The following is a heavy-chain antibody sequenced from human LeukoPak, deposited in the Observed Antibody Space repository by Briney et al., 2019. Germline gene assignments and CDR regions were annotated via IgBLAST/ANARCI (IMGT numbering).Heavy chain of an antibody. J-gene: IGHJ4*02. CDR1: GYIFVNFG. D-gene: IGHD3-22*01. V-gene: IGHV1-18*01. CDR3: ARDSSAYTRHFGY. Sequence: GASVKVSCKASGYIFVNFGISWVRQAPRQGLEWVGWISAYNGNTNYAQKFRGRVTMTTDTSTNTAYMELRNLGSDDTAMYFCARDSSAYTRHFGYWGQGSLVTVSS. CDR2: ISAYNGNT.